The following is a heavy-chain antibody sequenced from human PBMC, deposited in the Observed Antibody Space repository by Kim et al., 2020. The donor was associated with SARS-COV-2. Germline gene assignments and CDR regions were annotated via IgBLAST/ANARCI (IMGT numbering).Heavy chain of an antibody. Sequence: SETLSLTCTVSGGSISSSSYYWGWIRQPPGKGLEWIGSIYYSGSTYYNPSLESRVTISVDTSKNQFSLKLSSVTAADTAVYYCARDLDSRNYYYYGMDVWGQGTTVTVSS. D-gene: IGHD3-22*01. CDR1: GGSISSSSYY. CDR3: ARDLDSRNYYYYGMDV. J-gene: IGHJ6*02. V-gene: IGHV4-39*07. CDR2: IYYSGST.